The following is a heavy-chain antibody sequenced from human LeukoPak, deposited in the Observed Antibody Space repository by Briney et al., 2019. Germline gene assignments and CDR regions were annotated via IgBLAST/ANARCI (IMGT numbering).Heavy chain of an antibody. CDR3: AKDMAASHPRALDN. CDR2: IWYDGSNK. J-gene: IGHJ4*02. CDR1: GFTFSNYA. D-gene: IGHD3-10*01. Sequence: PGGSLRLSCVASGFTFSNYAMHWVRQAPGKGLEWVAIIWYDGSNKYFADSVKGRFTISRDNSKNTLYLQMNSLRDGDTAVYYCAKDMAASHPRALDNWGQGTLVTLSS. V-gene: IGHV3-33*06.